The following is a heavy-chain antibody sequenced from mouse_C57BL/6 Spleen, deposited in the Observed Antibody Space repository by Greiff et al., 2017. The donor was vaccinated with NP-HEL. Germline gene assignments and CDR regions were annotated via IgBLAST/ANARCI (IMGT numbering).Heavy chain of an antibody. CDR1: GFTFSDYG. J-gene: IGHJ2*01. V-gene: IGHV5-17*01. CDR2: ISSGSSTI. CDR3: ARRNYSNFYFDY. Sequence: DVQLQESGGGLVKPGGSLKLSCAASGFTFSDYGMHWVRQAPEKGLEWVAYISSGSSTIYYADTVKGRFTISRDNAKNTLFLQMTSLRSEDTAMYYCARRNYSNFYFDYWGQGTTLTVSS. D-gene: IGHD2-5*01.